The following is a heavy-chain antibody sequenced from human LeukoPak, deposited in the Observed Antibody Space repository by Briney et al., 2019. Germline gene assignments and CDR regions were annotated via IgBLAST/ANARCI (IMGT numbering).Heavy chain of an antibody. Sequence: GGSLRLSCSASGFTFSSYAMHWVRQAPGKGLEYVSAISSNGGSTYYADSVKGRFTISRDNSKNTLYLQMSSLRAEDTAVYYCVKENSYDFWSGYQGWFDPWGQGTLVTVSS. D-gene: IGHD3-3*01. CDR3: VKENSYDFWSGYQGWFDP. CDR2: ISSNGGST. J-gene: IGHJ5*02. CDR1: GFTFSSYA. V-gene: IGHV3-64D*06.